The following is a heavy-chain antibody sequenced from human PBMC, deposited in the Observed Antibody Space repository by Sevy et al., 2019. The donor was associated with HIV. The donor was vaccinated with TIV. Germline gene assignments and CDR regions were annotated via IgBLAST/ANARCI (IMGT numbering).Heavy chain of an antibody. CDR2: ISSNSEFM. CDR3: TSLGQPWLFGS. Sequence: GGSLRLSCAASGFTFGDYSMNWVRQAPGKGLEWVSSISSNSEFMYYTDSVKGRFTISRDNANNSVFLQMNSLRAEDTAVYYCTSLGQPWLFGSWGQGTPVTVSS. CDR1: GFTFGDYS. V-gene: IGHV3-21*06. J-gene: IGHJ4*02. D-gene: IGHD5-12*01.